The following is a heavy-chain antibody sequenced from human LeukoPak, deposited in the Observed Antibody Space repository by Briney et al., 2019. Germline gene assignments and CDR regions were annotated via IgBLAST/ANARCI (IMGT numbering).Heavy chain of an antibody. CDR3: ARDVWGYYGSGSYYNDYYYYYGMDV. V-gene: IGHV3-33*01. J-gene: IGHJ6*02. D-gene: IGHD3-10*01. CDR1: GFTFSSYG. Sequence: GMSLRLSCAASGFTFSSYGMHWVRQAPGKGLEWVAVIWYDGSNKYYADSVKGRFTISRDNSKNTLYLQMNSLRAEDTAVYYCARDVWGYYGSGSYYNDYYYYYGMDVWGQGTTVTVSS. CDR2: IWYDGSNK.